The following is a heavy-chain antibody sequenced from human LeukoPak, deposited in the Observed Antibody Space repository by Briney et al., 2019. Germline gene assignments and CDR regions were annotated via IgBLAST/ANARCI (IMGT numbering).Heavy chain of an antibody. Sequence: SETLSLTCTVSGGSISSYYWSWIRQPPGKGLEWIGYIYYSGSTNYNPSLKSRVTISVDTSKNQFSLKLSSVTAADTAVYYCARVVIGGSFDYRGQGTLVTVSS. J-gene: IGHJ4*02. D-gene: IGHD4-23*01. CDR2: IYYSGST. CDR1: GGSISSYY. V-gene: IGHV4-59*01. CDR3: ARVVIGGSFDY.